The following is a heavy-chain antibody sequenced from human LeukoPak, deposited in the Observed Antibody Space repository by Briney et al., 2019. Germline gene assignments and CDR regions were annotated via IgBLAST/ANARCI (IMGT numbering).Heavy chain of an antibody. CDR3: GKDPNGDYVGAFDF. CDR2: IYSDGNT. Sequence: GGSLRLSCAASGFSVSTYYMDWVRQAPGKGLEWVSVIYSDGNTQYADSVKGRCTISRDNSRNTVYLQMNSLRAEDTALYYCGKDPNGDYVGAFDFWGPGTMVTVSS. V-gene: IGHV3-53*01. CDR1: GFSVSTYY. D-gene: IGHD4-17*01. J-gene: IGHJ3*01.